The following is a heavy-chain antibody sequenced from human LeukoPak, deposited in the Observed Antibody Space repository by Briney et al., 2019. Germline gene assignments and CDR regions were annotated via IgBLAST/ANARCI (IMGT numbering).Heavy chain of an antibody. V-gene: IGHV1-69*13. CDR3: ARVLDDSPTEYYFDY. J-gene: IGHJ4*02. CDR1: GGTFSSYA. Sequence: ASVKLSCKASGGTFSSYAISWVRQAPGQGLEWMGGIIPIFGTANYAQKFQGRVTITADESTSTAYMELSSLRSEDTAVYYCARVLDDSPTEYYFDYWGQGTLVTVSS. CDR2: IIPIFGTA. D-gene: IGHD3/OR15-3a*01.